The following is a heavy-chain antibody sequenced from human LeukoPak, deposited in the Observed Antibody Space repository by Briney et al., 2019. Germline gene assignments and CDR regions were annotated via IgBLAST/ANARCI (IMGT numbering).Heavy chain of an antibody. J-gene: IGHJ4*02. D-gene: IGHD1-26*01. CDR1: GGSISSSTYY. V-gene: IGHV4-39*01. Sequence: SETLSLTCTVSGGSISSSTYYWGWIRQPPGKGLEWIGSIYYSGSTYYNPSLKSRVTISVDTSKNQFSLKLSSVTAAGTAVYYCARPGKWGLYFDYWGQGTLVTVSS. CDR3: ARPGKWGLYFDY. CDR2: IYYSGST.